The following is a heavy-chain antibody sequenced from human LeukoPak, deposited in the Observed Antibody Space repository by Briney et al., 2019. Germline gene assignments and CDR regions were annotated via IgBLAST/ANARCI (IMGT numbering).Heavy chain of an antibody. D-gene: IGHD6-19*01. CDR2: ISSSGSTI. Sequence: GGSLRLSCAASRFTFSSYEMNWVRQAPGKGLEWVSYISSSGSTIYYADSVKGRFTISRGNAKNSLYLQMNSLRAEDTAVYYCARSGSSGWYFDYWGQGTLVTVSS. J-gene: IGHJ4*02. V-gene: IGHV3-48*03. CDR1: RFTFSSYE. CDR3: ARSGSSGWYFDY.